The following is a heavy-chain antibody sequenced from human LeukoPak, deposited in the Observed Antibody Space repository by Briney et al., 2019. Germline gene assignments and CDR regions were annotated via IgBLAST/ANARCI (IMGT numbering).Heavy chain of an antibody. Sequence: ASVKVPCKASGYTFTGYYMHWVRQAPGQGREWMGWINPNSGGTNYAQKFQGRVTMTRDTSISTAYMELSRLRSDDTAVYYCARESIKVVGATGYWGQGTLVTVSS. CDR1: GYTFTGYY. V-gene: IGHV1-2*02. CDR2: INPNSGGT. D-gene: IGHD1-26*01. J-gene: IGHJ4*02. CDR3: ARESIKVVGATGY.